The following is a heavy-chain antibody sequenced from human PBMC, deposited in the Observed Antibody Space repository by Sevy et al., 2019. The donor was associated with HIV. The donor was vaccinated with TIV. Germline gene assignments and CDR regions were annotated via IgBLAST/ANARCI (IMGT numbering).Heavy chain of an antibody. CDR1: GGYISSGGYY. CDR3: ARGSTTVTTYLFDY. D-gene: IGHD4-4*01. CDR2: IYYSGST. Sequence: SETLSLTCTVSGGYISSGGYYWSWIRQHPGKGLEWIGYIYYSGSTYYNPSLKSRVTISVDTSKNQFSLKLSSVTAADTAVYYCARGSTTVTTYLFDYWGQGSLVTVSS. V-gene: IGHV4-31*03. J-gene: IGHJ4*02.